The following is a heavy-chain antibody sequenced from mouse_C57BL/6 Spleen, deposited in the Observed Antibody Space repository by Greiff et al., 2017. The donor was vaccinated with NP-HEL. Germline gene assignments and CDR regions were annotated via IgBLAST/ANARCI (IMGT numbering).Heavy chain of an antibody. CDR3: ARVGVWSLDY. CDR2: IDPSDSET. D-gene: IGHD2-10*02. V-gene: IGHV1-52*01. J-gene: IGHJ2*01. Sequence: VQLQHPGAELVRPGSSVKLSCKASGYTFTSYWMHWVKQRPIQGLEWIGNIDPSDSETHYNQKFKDKATLTVDKSSSTAYMQLSSLTSEDSAVYYCARVGVWSLDYWGQGTTLTVSS. CDR1: GYTFTSYW.